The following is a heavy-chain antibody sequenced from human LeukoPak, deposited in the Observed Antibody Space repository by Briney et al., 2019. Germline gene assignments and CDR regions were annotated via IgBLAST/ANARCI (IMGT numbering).Heavy chain of an antibody. V-gene: IGHV1-46*03. Sequence: ASVKVCCKASGYTFTNYYIHWVRQAPGQGLECMGIINPSRSSTTYAQKFQGRVTMTRDTSTSTVYMELNSLRSEDTAVYYCARGTRELLDWGQGTMVTVSS. D-gene: IGHD1-26*01. CDR1: GYTFTNYY. CDR2: INPSRSST. J-gene: IGHJ3*01. CDR3: ARGTRELLD.